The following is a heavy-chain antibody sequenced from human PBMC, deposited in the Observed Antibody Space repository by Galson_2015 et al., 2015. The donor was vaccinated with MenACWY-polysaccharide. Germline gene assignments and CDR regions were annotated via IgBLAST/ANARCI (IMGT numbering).Heavy chain of an antibody. Sequence: SLRLSCAASGFTFSSYGMHWVRQAPGKGLEWVAFIRYDGSNKYYADSVKGRFTISRDNSKNTLYLQMNSLRAEDTAVYYCAKDYPLDRPLAAAGYFDCWGQGTLVTVSS. CDR2: IRYDGSNK. J-gene: IGHJ4*02. D-gene: IGHD6-13*01. CDR3: AKDYPLDRPLAAAGYFDC. V-gene: IGHV3-30*02. CDR1: GFTFSSYG.